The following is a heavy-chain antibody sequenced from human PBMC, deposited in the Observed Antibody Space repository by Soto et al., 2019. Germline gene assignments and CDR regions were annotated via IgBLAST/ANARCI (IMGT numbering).Heavy chain of an antibody. J-gene: IGHJ6*02. Sequence: GGSLRLSCAASGFTFSSYGMHWVRQAPGKGLEWVTVISYDGSNKYYADSVKGRFTISRDNSKNTLYLQMNSLRAEDTAVYYCAKAPYQPLFRRYYYYGMDVWGQGTTVTVSS. CDR3: AKAPYQPLFRRYYYYGMDV. CDR2: ISYDGSNK. D-gene: IGHD2-2*01. V-gene: IGHV3-30*18. CDR1: GFTFSSYG.